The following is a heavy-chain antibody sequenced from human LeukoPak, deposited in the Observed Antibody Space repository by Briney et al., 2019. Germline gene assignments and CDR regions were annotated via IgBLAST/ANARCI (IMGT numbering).Heavy chain of an antibody. J-gene: IGHJ4*02. CDR2: ISGSGSNT. D-gene: IGHD3-3*01. Sequence: GGSLRLSCVVSGFIFSSYAMSWVRQAPGKGLEWVSGISGSGSNTFYADSVKGRFTISRDNSKNTLYLQMHSLRADDTGAYYCAKEGGIFGVVINWGQGTLVTVSS. CDR1: GFIFSSYA. CDR3: AKEGGIFGVVIN. V-gene: IGHV3-23*01.